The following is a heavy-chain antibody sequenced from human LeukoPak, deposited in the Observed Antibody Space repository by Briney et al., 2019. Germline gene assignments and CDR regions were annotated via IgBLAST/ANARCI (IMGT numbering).Heavy chain of an antibody. CDR2: ISGSGGST. CDR3: AKAQSGDSSSWYDNWFDP. V-gene: IGHV3-23*01. J-gene: IGHJ5*02. D-gene: IGHD6-13*01. CDR1: GFTFSNYA. Sequence: GGSLRLSCAASGFTFSNYAMSWVRQAPGKGLEWVSAISGSGGSTYYADSVKGRFTISRDNSKNTLYLQMNSLRAEDTAVYYCAKAQSGDSSSWYDNWFDPWGQGTLVTVSS.